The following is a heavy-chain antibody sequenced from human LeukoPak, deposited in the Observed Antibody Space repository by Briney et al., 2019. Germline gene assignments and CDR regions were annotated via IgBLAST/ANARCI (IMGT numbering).Heavy chain of an antibody. CDR2: LSYDGSNK. Sequence: GGSLRLSCAASGFTFSSYAMHWVRQAPGKGLEWVAVLSYDGSNKYYADSVKGRFTISRDNSKNTLYLQMNSLRAEDSAVYYCARGPDIVVVPAAMWAQALDYWGQGTLVTVSS. J-gene: IGHJ4*02. D-gene: IGHD2-2*01. CDR1: GFTFSSYA. CDR3: ARGPDIVVVPAAMWAQALDY. V-gene: IGHV3-30-3*01.